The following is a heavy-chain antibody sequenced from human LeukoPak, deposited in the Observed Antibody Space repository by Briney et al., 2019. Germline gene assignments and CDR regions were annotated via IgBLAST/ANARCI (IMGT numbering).Heavy chain of an antibody. CDR1: GYTFISHD. CDR2: MDPNSGNT. Sequence: ASVKVSCKTSGYTFISHDINWVRRATGQGLEWMGWMDPNSGNTGYAQRFQGRVTLTRSTSLSEAYMELTSLKFEDTAVYYCARVQGSDTSGSFDHWGQGTLVTVSS. J-gene: IGHJ4*02. D-gene: IGHD1-26*01. V-gene: IGHV1-8*01. CDR3: ARVQGSDTSGSFDH.